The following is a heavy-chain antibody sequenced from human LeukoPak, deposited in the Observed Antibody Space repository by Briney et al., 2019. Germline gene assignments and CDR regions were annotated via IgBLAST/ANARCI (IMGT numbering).Heavy chain of an antibody. V-gene: IGHV3-33*06. D-gene: IGHD1-26*01. CDR1: GFTFSGSA. J-gene: IGHJ6*03. CDR2: IWYDGSNK. CDR3: AKMGDYMDV. Sequence: PGGSLRLSCAASGFTFSGSAIHWVRQAPGKGLEWVAVIWYDGSNKYYADSVKGRFTISRDNSKNTLYLQMNSLRAEDTAVYYCAKMGDYMDVWGKGTTVTVSS.